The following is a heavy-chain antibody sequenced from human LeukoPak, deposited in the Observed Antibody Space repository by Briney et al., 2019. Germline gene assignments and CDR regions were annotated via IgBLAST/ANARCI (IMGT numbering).Heavy chain of an antibody. V-gene: IGHV4-4*07. Sequence: SETLSLTCTVSGGSISSYYWSWIRQPAGKGLEWIGRIYTSGSTNYNPSLKSRVTMSVDTSKNQFSLKLSSVTAADTAVYYCARGTSSSWYLFYFAYWGQGTLVTVSS. CDR2: IYTSGST. CDR1: GGSISSYY. D-gene: IGHD6-13*01. CDR3: ARGTSSSWYLFYFAY. J-gene: IGHJ4*02.